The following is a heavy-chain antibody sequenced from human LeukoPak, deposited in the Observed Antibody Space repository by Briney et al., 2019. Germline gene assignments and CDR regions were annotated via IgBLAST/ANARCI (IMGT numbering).Heavy chain of an antibody. D-gene: IGHD2-2*01. CDR1: AGSFTGYY. CDR3: ARGQYCSPTTCYSARRYFDF. Sequence: SETLSLTCAVNAGSFTGYYWSWIRQPPGKGLEWIGEIDHTGSISYNPSLRSRVTISVDTFKNQFSLRLTSVTAADTAVYYCARGQYCSPTTCYSARRYFDFWGQGTLVTASS. J-gene: IGHJ4*02. V-gene: IGHV4-34*01. CDR2: IDHTGSI.